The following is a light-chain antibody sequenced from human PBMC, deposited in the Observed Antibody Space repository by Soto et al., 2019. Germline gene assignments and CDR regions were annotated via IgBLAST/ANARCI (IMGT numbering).Light chain of an antibody. CDR3: QQYGSLGT. V-gene: IGKV3-20*01. J-gene: IGKJ1*01. Sequence: EIVLTQSPGTLSLXPGERATLSSRASQSVSNNYLAWYQQKPGQAPRLLIYGASNRATGIPDRFSGSGSGTDFTLTISRLEPEDFAVYYCQQYGSLGTFGQGTKVDIK. CDR2: GAS. CDR1: QSVSNNY.